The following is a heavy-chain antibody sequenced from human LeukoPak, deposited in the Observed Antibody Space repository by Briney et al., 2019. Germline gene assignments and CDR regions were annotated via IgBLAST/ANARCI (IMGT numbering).Heavy chain of an antibody. CDR3: ARDLNWETY. Sequence: ASVKVSCKASGYTFTSYDINWLRQAAGQGLEWMGWMNPNSGNTGHAQKFQGRVTLTRDTSISTAYMELSSLTSEDTAVYYCARDLNWETYWGQGTLVSVSS. J-gene: IGHJ4*02. CDR1: GYTFTSYD. CDR2: MNPNSGNT. V-gene: IGHV1-8*01. D-gene: IGHD7-27*01.